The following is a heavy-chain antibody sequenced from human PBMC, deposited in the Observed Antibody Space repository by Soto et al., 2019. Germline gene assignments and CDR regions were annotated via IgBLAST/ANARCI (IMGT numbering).Heavy chain of an antibody. CDR1: GGSISSGGYY. Sequence: SETLSLTCTVSGGSISSGGYYWSWIRQHPGKGLEWIGYIYYSGSTYYNPSLKSRVTISVDTSKNQFSLKLSSVTAADTAVYYCARTMVSIAARDYYYYMDVWGKGTTVTVSS. D-gene: IGHD6-6*01. CDR3: ARTMVSIAARDYYYYMDV. CDR2: IYYSGST. V-gene: IGHV4-31*03. J-gene: IGHJ6*03.